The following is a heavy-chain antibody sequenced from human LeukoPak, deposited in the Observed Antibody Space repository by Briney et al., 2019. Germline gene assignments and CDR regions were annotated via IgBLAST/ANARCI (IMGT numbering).Heavy chain of an antibody. D-gene: IGHD1-26*01. CDR3: ARRLGATQPYFDF. J-gene: IGHJ4*02. CDR1: GYRFTSYW. Sequence: GESLKISCQASGYRFTSYWIGWVRQKPGKGLECMGIIHPGDSETRYSPSFQGQVTISADKSISTAYLQWSGLKASDTAMYYCARRLGATQPYFDFWGQGALVTVSS. CDR2: IHPGDSET. V-gene: IGHV5-51*01.